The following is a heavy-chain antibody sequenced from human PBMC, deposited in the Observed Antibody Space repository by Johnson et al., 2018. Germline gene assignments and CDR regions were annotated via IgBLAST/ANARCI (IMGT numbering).Heavy chain of an antibody. Sequence: QVQLVESGGGVVQPGRSLRLSCAASGFTFSSYAMHWVRQAPGKGLEWVAVISYDGSNKYYADSAKGRFTISRDNSKNTLDLQVNSLRAEDTAVYYCARDGSTMMSLGMDVWGQGTTVTVSS. CDR2: ISYDGSNK. J-gene: IGHJ6*02. V-gene: IGHV3-30-3*01. D-gene: IGHD3-22*01. CDR1: GFTFSSYA. CDR3: ARDGSTMMSLGMDV.